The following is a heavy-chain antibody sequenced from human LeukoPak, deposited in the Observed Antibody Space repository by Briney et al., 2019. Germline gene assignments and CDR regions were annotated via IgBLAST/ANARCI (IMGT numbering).Heavy chain of an antibody. Sequence: ASVKVSCKASGYTFTSYDINWVRQATAQGLEWMGWMNPNSGNTGYAQKFQGRVTMTRNTSISTAYMELSSLRSEDTAVYYCARVPRRYCTNGVCYFGYWGQGTLVTVSS. CDR2: MNPNSGNT. CDR1: GYTFTSYD. D-gene: IGHD2-8*01. V-gene: IGHV1-8*01. J-gene: IGHJ4*02. CDR3: ARVPRRYCTNGVCYFGY.